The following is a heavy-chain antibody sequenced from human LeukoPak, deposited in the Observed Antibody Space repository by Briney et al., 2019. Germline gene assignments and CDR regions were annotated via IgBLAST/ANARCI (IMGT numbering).Heavy chain of an antibody. CDR3: ARDADDYGDYLDAFDI. J-gene: IGHJ3*02. CDR1: GGSISSGGYY. Sequence: SETLSLTCTVSGGSISSGGYYWSWIRQHPGKGLEWIGYIYYSGSTNYNPSLKSRVTISVDTSKNQFSLKLSSVTAADTAVYYCARDADDYGDYLDAFDIWGQGTMVTVSS. CDR2: IYYSGST. D-gene: IGHD4-17*01. V-gene: IGHV4-61*08.